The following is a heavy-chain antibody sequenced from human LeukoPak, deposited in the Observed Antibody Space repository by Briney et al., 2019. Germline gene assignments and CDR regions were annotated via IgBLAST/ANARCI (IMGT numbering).Heavy chain of an antibody. V-gene: IGHV3-33*01. CDR3: AGYDSSGYYPDYYYGMDV. CDR1: GFTFSSYG. Sequence: GRSLRLSCAASGFTFSSYGMHWVRQAPGKGLEWVAVKWYDGSNKYYADSVKGRFTISRDNSKNTLYLQMNSLRAEDTAVYYCAGYDSSGYYPDYYYGMDVWGQGTTVTVSS. CDR2: KWYDGSNK. J-gene: IGHJ6*02. D-gene: IGHD3-22*01.